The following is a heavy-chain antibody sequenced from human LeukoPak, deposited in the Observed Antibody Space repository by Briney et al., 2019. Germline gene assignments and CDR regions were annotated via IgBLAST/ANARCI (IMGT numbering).Heavy chain of an antibody. Sequence: ASVKVSCKASGYTFTSYDINWVRQATGQGLEWMGWMNPNSGNTGYAQKFQGRVTMTRNTSISTAYMELSSLRSEDTAVYYCARILGYYDSSGYYYEGFGYWGQGTLVTVSS. J-gene: IGHJ4*02. CDR2: MNPNSGNT. V-gene: IGHV1-8*01. CDR3: ARILGYYDSSGYYYEGFGY. CDR1: GYTFTSYD. D-gene: IGHD3-22*01.